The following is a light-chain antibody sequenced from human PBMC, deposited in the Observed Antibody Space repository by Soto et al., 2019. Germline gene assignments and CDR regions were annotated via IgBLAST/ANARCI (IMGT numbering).Light chain of an antibody. CDR1: QSVLYSSNNKNY. J-gene: IGKJ1*01. V-gene: IGKV4-1*01. CDR2: WSS. Sequence: DIVRTQSPDSLAVSLGERATINFKSSQSVLYSSNNKNYLAWYQQKPGQPPKLLIYWSSTRESGVPDRFSGSGSGTDFTLTISSLQAEDVAVYYCQQYYSTPTWTFGQGTKVEIK. CDR3: QQYYSTPTWT.